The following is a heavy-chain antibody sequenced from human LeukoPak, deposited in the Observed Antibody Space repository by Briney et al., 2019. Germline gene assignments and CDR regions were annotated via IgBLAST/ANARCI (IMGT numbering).Heavy chain of an antibody. CDR3: ARRWDDAFDM. CDR1: GFTFRSDG. D-gene: IGHD1-26*01. Sequence: PGGSLRLSCAASGFTFRSDGMRWVRQTPGKGLERVSVIWYDGSKENYADSVKGRFTISRDNSKNTLYLQMNSLRAGDTDVYYCARRWDDAFDMWGEGTMVTVSS. CDR2: IWYDGSKE. J-gene: IGHJ3*02. V-gene: IGHV3-33*01.